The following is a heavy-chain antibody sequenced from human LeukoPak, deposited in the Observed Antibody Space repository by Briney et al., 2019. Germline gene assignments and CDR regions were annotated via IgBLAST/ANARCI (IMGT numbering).Heavy chain of an antibody. D-gene: IGHD3-10*01. CDR2: IQSKTDGGTT. Sequence: GGSLRLSCAASGFTFSNTWMNWVRQAPGKGLEWVGRIQSKTDGGTTEYAAPVKGRFTISRDDSKTTLYLQMNSLKTKDTAVYYCATLTVRGVINIWGQGTLVTVSS. J-gene: IGHJ4*02. V-gene: IGHV3-15*01. CDR1: GFTFSNTW. CDR3: ATLTVRGVINI.